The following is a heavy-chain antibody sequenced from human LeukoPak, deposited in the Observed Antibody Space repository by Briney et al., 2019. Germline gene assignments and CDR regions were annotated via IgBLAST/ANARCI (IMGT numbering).Heavy chain of an antibody. J-gene: IGHJ4*02. CDR1: GYTFTGYY. V-gene: IGHV1-2*02. D-gene: IGHD3-3*01. CDR2: INPNSGGT. Sequence: ASVKVSCKASGYTFTGYYMHWVRQAPGQGLEWMGWINPNSGGTNYAQKFQGRVTMTRDTSISTAYMELSRLRSDDTAVYYCARPGLVGVVTQFDFWGQGTLVTVSS. CDR3: ARPGLVGVVTQFDF.